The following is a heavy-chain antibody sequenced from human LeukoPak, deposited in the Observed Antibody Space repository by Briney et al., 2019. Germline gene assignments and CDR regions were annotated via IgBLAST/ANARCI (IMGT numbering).Heavy chain of an antibody. D-gene: IGHD3-22*01. J-gene: IGHJ6*03. V-gene: IGHV3-20*04. CDR2: INWNGGST. CDR3: ARYYYDSSGYYYVVGYYYYYMDV. Sequence: GGSLRLSCAASGSTFDDYGMSWVRQAPGKGLEWVSGINWNGGSTGYADSVKGRFTISRDNAKNSLYLQMNSLRAEDTALYYCARYYYDSSGYYYVVGYYYYYMDVWGKGTTVTVSS. CDR1: GSTFDDYG.